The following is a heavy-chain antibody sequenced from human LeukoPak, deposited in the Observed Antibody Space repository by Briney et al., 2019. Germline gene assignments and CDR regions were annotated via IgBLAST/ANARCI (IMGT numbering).Heavy chain of an antibody. D-gene: IGHD1-14*01. CDR3: ARLVTGKTNWFDP. J-gene: IGHJ5*02. Sequence: GASVKVSCKASGYTFTSNYMHWVRQAPGQGLEWMGIINPSGGSTSYARKFQGRVTMTRDTSTSTVHMELSSLRSEDTAVYYCARLVTGKTNWFDPWGQGTLVTVSS. CDR2: INPSGGST. CDR1: GYTFTSNY. V-gene: IGHV1-46*01.